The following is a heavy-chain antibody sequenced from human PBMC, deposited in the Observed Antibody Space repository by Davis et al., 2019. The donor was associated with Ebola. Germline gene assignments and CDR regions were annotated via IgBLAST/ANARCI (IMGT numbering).Heavy chain of an antibody. CDR1: GYTFTSYA. J-gene: IGHJ4*02. Sequence: AASVKVSCKASGYTFTSYAISWVRQAPGQGLEWLGWISPYNGNTNYAQKLQGRVTMTTDTSTSTAYMELRSLRSDDTAVYYCARVAGTAIRAYYFDYWGQGTLVTVSS. D-gene: IGHD2-21*02. V-gene: IGHV1-18*04. CDR2: ISPYNGNT. CDR3: ARVAGTAIRAYYFDY.